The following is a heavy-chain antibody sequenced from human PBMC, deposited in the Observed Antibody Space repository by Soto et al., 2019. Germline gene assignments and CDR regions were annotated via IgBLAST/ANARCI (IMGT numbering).Heavy chain of an antibody. J-gene: IGHJ3*02. V-gene: IGHV1-3*01. Sequence: ASVKVSCKASGYTFTSYAMHWVRQAPGQRLEWMGWINAGNGNTKYSQKFQGRVTITRDTSASTAYMELSSLRSEDTAVYYCARVEMATIKGTAFDIWGQGTMVTVSS. CDR3: ARVEMATIKGTAFDI. CDR1: GYTFTSYA. D-gene: IGHD5-12*01. CDR2: INAGNGNT.